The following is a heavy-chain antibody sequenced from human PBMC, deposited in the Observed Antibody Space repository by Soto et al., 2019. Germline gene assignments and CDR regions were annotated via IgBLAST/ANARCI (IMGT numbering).Heavy chain of an antibody. CDR2: IIPFFGTA. Sequence: SVKVSCKASGGTFSSYAISWVRQAPGQGLEWMGGIIPFFGTANYAQKFQGRVTITADESTSTAYMELSSLRSEDTAVYYCARGESSYDFWSGYYYYGMDVWGQGTTVTVSS. V-gene: IGHV1-69*13. CDR3: ARGESSYDFWSGYYYYGMDV. D-gene: IGHD3-3*01. CDR1: GGTFSSYA. J-gene: IGHJ6*02.